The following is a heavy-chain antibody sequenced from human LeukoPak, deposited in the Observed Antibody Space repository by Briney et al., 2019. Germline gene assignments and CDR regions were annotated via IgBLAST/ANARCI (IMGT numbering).Heavy chain of an antibody. Sequence: NRGESLKISCKGSGYSFTSYWIGWVRQMPGKGLEWMGIIYPGDSDTRYSPSFQGQVTISADKSISTAYLQWSSLKASDTAMYYCARQVRGWGPLGGYYYYYMDVWGKGTTVTVSS. CDR2: IYPGDSDT. D-gene: IGHD1-26*01. CDR3: ARQVRGWGPLGGYYYYYMDV. V-gene: IGHV5-51*01. CDR1: GYSFTSYW. J-gene: IGHJ6*03.